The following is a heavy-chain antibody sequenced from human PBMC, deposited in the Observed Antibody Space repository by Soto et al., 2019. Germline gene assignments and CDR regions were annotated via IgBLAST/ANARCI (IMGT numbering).Heavy chain of an antibody. J-gene: IGHJ2*01. CDR1: GFIFGDYG. V-gene: IGHV3-9*01. CDR3: TKDYLTAGDNSGWY. CDR2: ISWNSGSI. Sequence: GGSLRLSCAASGFIFGDYGMHWVRQAPGKGLEWVSGISWNSGSIGYADSVQGRFTISRDNAKNSLYLQMNSLRAEDTAFYYCTKDYLTAGDNSGWY. D-gene: IGHD6-19*01.